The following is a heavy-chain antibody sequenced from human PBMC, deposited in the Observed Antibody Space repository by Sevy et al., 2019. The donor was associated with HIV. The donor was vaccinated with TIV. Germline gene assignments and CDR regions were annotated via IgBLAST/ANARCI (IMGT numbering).Heavy chain of an antibody. V-gene: IGHV1-69*13. J-gene: IGHJ6*02. D-gene: IGHD2-2*01. CDR1: GGTFSSYV. CDR2: IIPIFGTA. CDR3: ARGVYCSSPSWADCARPGSFGMDV. Sequence: ASVKVSCKTSGGTFSSYVISWVRQAPGQGLEWMGGIIPIFGTANYSQKFQGRVTITADESTSTAYMELSSLRSEDTAVYYCARGVYCSSPSWADCARPGSFGMDVWGQGTTVTVSS.